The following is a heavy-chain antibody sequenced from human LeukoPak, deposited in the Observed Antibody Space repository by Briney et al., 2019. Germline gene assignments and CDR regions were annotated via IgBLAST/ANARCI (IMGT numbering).Heavy chain of an antibody. V-gene: IGHV3-7*01. CDR2: IKQDGSEK. CDR1: GFTFSSYW. CDR3: ARRGLVIISTSPHYFDY. J-gene: IGHJ4*02. Sequence: GGSLRLSCAASGFTFSSYWMSWVRQAPEKGLEWVANIKQDGSEKYYVDSVKGRFTISRDNAKNSLYLQMNSLRAEDTAVYYCARRGLVIISTSPHYFDYWGQGTLVTVSS. D-gene: IGHD3-9*01.